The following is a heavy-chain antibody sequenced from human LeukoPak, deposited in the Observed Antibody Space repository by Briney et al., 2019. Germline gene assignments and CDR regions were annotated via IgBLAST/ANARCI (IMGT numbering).Heavy chain of an antibody. CDR3: ARLAYYDNSGLHPYYFDY. CDR1: GYSFTNYW. D-gene: IGHD3-22*01. J-gene: IGHJ4*02. Sequence: GESLKISCKGSGYSFTNYWIGWVRQMPGKGLEWMGITYPADSDTRYSPSFQGQVTISADKSISTAYLQWSSLKASDTAMYYCARLAYYDNSGLHPYYFDYWGQGTLVTVSS. V-gene: IGHV5-51*01. CDR2: TYPADSDT.